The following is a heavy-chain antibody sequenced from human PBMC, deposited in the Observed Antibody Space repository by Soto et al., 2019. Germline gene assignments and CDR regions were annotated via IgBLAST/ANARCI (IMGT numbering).Heavy chain of an antibody. CDR3: ARDGTIQMANFDF. V-gene: IGHV1-69*01. CDR1: GGPFSSYG. D-gene: IGHD1-1*01. J-gene: IGHJ4*02. CDR2: IIPLFGTP. Sequence: QVLLMQSGAEVKKPGSSVKVSCTSSGGPFSSYGLSWVREVPGQGLEWPGRIIPLFGTPSYARKFQNRLTICADESTSTAYMELSSLTSEDTAMYFCARDGTIQMANFDFWGQGTLVTVSS.